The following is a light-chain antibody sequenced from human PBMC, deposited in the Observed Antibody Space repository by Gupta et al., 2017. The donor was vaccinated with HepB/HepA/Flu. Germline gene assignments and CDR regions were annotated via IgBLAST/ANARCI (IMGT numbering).Light chain of an antibody. CDR1: KLGDKY. J-gene: IGLJ2*01. CDR2: DDN. Sequence: SYELTQPPSVSVSPGQTASITCSGDKLGDKYACWYHQKPGQSPVLVIYDDNKRPSGIPEPISGSNTGNTATLTISGTQSMDEGDYYCQAWDSSTVVFGGGTKLTVL. CDR3: QAWDSSTVV. V-gene: IGLV3-1*01.